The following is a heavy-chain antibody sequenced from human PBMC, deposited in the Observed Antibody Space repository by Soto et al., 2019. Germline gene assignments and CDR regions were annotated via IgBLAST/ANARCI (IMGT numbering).Heavy chain of an antibody. V-gene: IGHV1-18*01. Sequence: ASVKVSCKASGYTFTSYGISWVRQAPGQGLEWMRWISAYNGNTNYAQKLQGRVTMTTDTSTSTAYMELRSLRSDDTAVYYCARDGLRFLEWLSSLTVWFDPWGQGTLVTVSS. J-gene: IGHJ5*02. D-gene: IGHD3-3*01. CDR1: GYTFTSYG. CDR2: ISAYNGNT. CDR3: ARDGLRFLEWLSSLTVWFDP.